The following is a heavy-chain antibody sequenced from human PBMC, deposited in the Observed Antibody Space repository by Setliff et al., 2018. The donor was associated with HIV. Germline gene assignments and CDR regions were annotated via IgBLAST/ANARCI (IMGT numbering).Heavy chain of an antibody. CDR3: VRVAGLTPMARSDY. J-gene: IGHJ4*02. CDR2: ISVSGSYI. D-gene: IGHD5-18*01. V-gene: IGHV3-21*01. CDR1: GFTFTTYS. Sequence: GGSLRLSCAVYGFTFTTYSMSWARQAPGKGLQWVSSISVSGSYIYYADSVKGRFTISRDNAKNSVYLLMNSLRAEDTAVYYCVRVAGLTPMARSDYWGQGTLVTVSS.